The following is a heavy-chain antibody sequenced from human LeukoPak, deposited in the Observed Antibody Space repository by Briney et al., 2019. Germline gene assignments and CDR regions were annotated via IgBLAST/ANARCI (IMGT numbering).Heavy chain of an antibody. V-gene: IGHV3-7*05. CDR2: IKEDGSET. Sequence: PGGSLRLSCAASGFTFSDHYMDWVRQAPGIGLEWVANIKEDGSETYYVDSVKGRFTISRDNAENSLYLQMDSLRAEDTAVYYCATYAAPNPFYFDSWGLGTLVTVSA. CDR3: ATYAAPNPFYFDS. D-gene: IGHD6-6*01. J-gene: IGHJ4*02. CDR1: GFTFSDHY.